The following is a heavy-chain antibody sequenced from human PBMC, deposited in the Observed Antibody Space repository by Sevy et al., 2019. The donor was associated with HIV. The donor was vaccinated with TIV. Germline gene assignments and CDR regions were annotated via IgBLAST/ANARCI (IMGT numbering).Heavy chain of an antibody. V-gene: IGHV3-11*01. D-gene: IGHD6-19*01. J-gene: IGHJ4*02. CDR3: ASVLWSSGYPNY. Sequence: GGSLRLSCAASGFTFSDYYMSWIRQAPGKGLEWVSYIISSGSIIYYADSVKGRFTISRDNAKNSLYLQMNSPRAEDTAVYYCASVLWSSGYPNYWGQGTLVTVSS. CDR1: GFTFSDYY. CDR2: IISSGSII.